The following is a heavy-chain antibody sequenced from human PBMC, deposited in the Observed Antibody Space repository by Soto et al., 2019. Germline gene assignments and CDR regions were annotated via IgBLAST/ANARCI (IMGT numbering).Heavy chain of an antibody. CDR2: ISGSGGST. D-gene: IGHD3-3*01. V-gene: IGHV3-23*01. CDR3: AKDRLLRSANWFDP. J-gene: IGHJ5*02. CDR1: GFTFSSYA. Sequence: GGSLRLSCAASGFTFSSYAMSWVRQAPGKGLEWVSAISGSGGSTYYADSVKGRFTISRDNSKNTLYLQMNSPRAEDTAVYYCAKDRLLRSANWFDPWGKGTLVTVSS.